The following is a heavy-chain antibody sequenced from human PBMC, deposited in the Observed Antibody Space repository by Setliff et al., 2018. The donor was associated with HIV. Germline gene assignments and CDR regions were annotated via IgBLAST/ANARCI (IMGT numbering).Heavy chain of an antibody. V-gene: IGHV1-69*13. CDR1: GGIFSSYA. CDR3: ARARERITMIVVVPDAFDI. CDR2: IIPIFGTA. J-gene: IGHJ3*02. D-gene: IGHD3-22*01. Sequence: SVKVSCKASGGIFSSYAISWVRQAPGQGLEWMGGIIPIFGTANYAQKFQGRVTITADESTSTAYMELSSLRSEDTAVYYCARARERITMIVVVPDAFDIWGQGTMVTVSS.